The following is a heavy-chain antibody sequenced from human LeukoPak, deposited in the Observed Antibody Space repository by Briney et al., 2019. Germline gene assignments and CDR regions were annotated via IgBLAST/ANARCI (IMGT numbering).Heavy chain of an antibody. CDR1: GYTFSTYG. CDR3: ARDPDGAMDFDY. Sequence: ASVKVSCKASGYTFSTYGISWVRQAPGQGLEWMGWISVYGGNTNYAQNFQGRVAMTTDTSTSTAYMELRSLRSDDTAVYYCARDPDGAMDFDYWGQGTLVTVSS. J-gene: IGHJ4*02. V-gene: IGHV1-18*01. CDR2: ISVYGGNT. D-gene: IGHD5-24*01.